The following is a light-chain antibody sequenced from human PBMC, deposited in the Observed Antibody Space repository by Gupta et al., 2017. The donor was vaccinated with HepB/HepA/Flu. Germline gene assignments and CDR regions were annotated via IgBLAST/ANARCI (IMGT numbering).Light chain of an antibody. J-gene: IGLJ2*01. CDR1: HDDVGSYDL. V-gene: IGLV2-23*02. CDR3: CSHASDSILV. CDR2: EIT. Sequence: ALHQPASVSGTPGQSITISCTGTHDDVGSYDLVSWYQQYAVKAHKLMIYEITKRPSGVSPRFSGSKSGNTASLTISVPQEEDEGDYYGCSHASDSILVFGGGTKLTVL.